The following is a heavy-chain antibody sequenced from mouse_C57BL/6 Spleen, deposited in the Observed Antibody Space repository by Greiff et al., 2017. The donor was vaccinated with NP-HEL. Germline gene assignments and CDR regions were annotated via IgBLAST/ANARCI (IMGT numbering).Heavy chain of an antibody. CDR2: IYPRSGNT. V-gene: IGHV1-81*01. J-gene: IGHJ2*01. CDR3: ARGVVVAHYFDY. CDR1: GYTFTSYG. Sequence: QVQLKQSGAELARPGASVKLSCEASGYTFTSYGISWVKQRTGQGLEWIGEIYPRSGNTYYNEKFKGKATLTADKSSSTAYMELRSLTSEDSAVYFCARGVVVAHYFDYWGQAPLSQSPQ. D-gene: IGHD1-1*01.